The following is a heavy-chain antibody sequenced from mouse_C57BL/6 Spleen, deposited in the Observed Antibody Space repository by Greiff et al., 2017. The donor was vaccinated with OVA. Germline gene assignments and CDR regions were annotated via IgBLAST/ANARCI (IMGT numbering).Heavy chain of an antibody. CDR3: ARNWDDYYAMDY. CDR1: GFSLTSYG. J-gene: IGHJ4*01. CDR2: IWSGGST. D-gene: IGHD4-1*01. V-gene: IGHV2-2*01. Sequence: VKLVESGPGLVQPSQSLSITCTVSGFSLTSYGVHWVRPSPGKGLEWLGVIWSGGSTDYNAAFISRLSISKDNSKSQVFFKMNSLQADDTAIYYCARNWDDYYAMDYWGQGTSVTVSS.